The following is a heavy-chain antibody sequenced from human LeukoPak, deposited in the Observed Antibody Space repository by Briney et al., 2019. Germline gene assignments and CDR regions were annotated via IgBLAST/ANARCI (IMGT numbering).Heavy chain of an antibody. D-gene: IGHD3-22*01. V-gene: IGHV3-48*01. CDR3: ARASYDSSGYYLGAGARADS. Sequence: PGGSLRLSCAASGFTFSSYSMNWVRQAPGKGLEWGSYISSSSSTIYYAGSVKGRFTISRDSAKNSLYLQLSSLRAEDTAVYYCARASYDSSGYYLGAGARADSWGQGTLVTVSS. CDR2: ISSSSSTI. J-gene: IGHJ5*01. CDR1: GFTFSSYS.